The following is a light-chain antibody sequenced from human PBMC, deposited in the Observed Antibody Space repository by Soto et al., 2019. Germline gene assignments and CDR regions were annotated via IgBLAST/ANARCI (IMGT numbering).Light chain of an antibody. CDR2: DAS. V-gene: IGKV3D-20*01. Sequence: IVLTQSACTLSLSPGERATLSCRASQSVSNNYLAWYQQKPGLAPRLLIYDASRRATGIPDRFSGSGSGADFILSISRLEPEDFAVYYCQQYGSSPTFGQGTKVDIK. CDR3: QQYGSSPT. CDR1: QSVSNNY. J-gene: IGKJ1*01.